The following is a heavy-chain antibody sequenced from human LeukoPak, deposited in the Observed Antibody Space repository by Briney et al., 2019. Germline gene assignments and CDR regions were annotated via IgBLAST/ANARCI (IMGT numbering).Heavy chain of an antibody. J-gene: IGHJ5*02. Sequence: PGGSLRLSCAASGFTFSSYGMSWVRQAPGKGLEWVSGISGSGGGTYYADSVKGRFTISRDNSKTTLYLQMNSLRAEDTAVYYCAKAGGYGSGSYRNWFDPWGQGTLVTVSS. CDR2: ISGSGGGT. CDR3: AKAGGYGSGSYRNWFDP. D-gene: IGHD3-10*01. CDR1: GFTFSSYG. V-gene: IGHV3-23*01.